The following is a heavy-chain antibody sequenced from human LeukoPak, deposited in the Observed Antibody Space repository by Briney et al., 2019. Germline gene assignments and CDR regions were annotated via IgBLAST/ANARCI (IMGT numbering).Heavy chain of an antibody. D-gene: IGHD6-6*01. CDR3: ARGPNSNWSGLDF. J-gene: IGHJ4*02. Sequence: GGSLRLSCIASGFSLSGHWMHWARQLPGKGLVWVSRISPTGSTTSYADSVKGRFTVSRDNAKNTLYLQVNNLRAEDTAVYYCARGPNSNWSGLDFWGQGTLLTVSS. V-gene: IGHV3-74*01. CDR2: ISPTGSTT. CDR1: GFSLSGHW.